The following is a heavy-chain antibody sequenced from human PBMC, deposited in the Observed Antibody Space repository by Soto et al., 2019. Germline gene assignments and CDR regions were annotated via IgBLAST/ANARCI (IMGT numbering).Heavy chain of an antibody. D-gene: IGHD6-6*01. Sequence: SQTLSLTCAISGDSVSSTSAAWSWIRQSPSRGLEWLGRTYYRSKWYSDYAVSVKSRITINPDTSKNQFSLQLNSVTPEDTAVYYCARARWRSSSSGRAPFDYWGQGTLVTVSS. CDR2: TYYRSKWYS. CDR1: GDSVSSTSAA. V-gene: IGHV6-1*01. CDR3: ARARWRSSSSGRAPFDY. J-gene: IGHJ4*02.